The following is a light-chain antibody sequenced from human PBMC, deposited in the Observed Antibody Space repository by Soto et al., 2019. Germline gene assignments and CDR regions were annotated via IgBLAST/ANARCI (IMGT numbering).Light chain of an antibody. CDR3: HPYNFWHS. Sequence: DITVTQSPATLSASLGDTVTIPCRASQTINSSLAWYQQKPGKSPKLLIYGVSSRESGVPARFSGSGSGTEFTLSFSSLQPDDFAVYYSHPYNFWHSFGQGTKVDIK. CDR2: GVS. CDR1: QTINSS. V-gene: IGKV1-5*01. J-gene: IGKJ1*01.